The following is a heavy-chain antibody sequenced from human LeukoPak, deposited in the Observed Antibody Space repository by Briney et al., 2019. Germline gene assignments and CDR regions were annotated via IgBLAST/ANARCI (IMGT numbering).Heavy chain of an antibody. CDR2: ISYDGSNK. CDR3: ARGGLSGSLYPFDY. V-gene: IGHV3-30*01. CDR1: GLTFSSYA. D-gene: IGHD1-26*01. Sequence: GRSLRLSCAASGLTFSSYAMHWVRQAPGKGLEWVEVISYDGSNKYYADSVKGRFTISRDNPKNTLYLQMNSLRGEDTAVYYCARGGLSGSLYPFDYCGQGTLVTVSS. J-gene: IGHJ4*02.